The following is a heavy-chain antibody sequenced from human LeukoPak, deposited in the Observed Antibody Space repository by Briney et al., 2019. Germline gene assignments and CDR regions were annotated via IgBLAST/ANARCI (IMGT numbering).Heavy chain of an antibody. V-gene: IGHV3-7*01. Sequence: TGGSLRLSCAASGFTFRSYWMTWVRQAAGKGLEWVANIKQDGSEKYYVDSVKGRFTISRDNAKNSLYLQMHSLGAEDTAVYYCARDLNGGRRGYSYGGFDFWGQGTLVTVSS. CDR2: IKQDGSEK. CDR1: GFTFRSYW. CDR3: ARDLNGGRRGYSYGGFDF. J-gene: IGHJ4*02. D-gene: IGHD5-18*01.